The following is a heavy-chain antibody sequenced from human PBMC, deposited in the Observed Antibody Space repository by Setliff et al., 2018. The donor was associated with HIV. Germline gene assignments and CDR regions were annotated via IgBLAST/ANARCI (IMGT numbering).Heavy chain of an antibody. D-gene: IGHD2-15*01. CDR2: IDPDKGDT. V-gene: IGHV1-2*02. J-gene: IGHJ4*02. Sequence: ASVKVSCKTSDHTFTNYGIYWVRQAPGQGLESMGWIDPDKGDTGYAHNFQGRVIMTRDTSTSTVYMELHWLTSDDTAVYYCERVAHRLSGGIDYRGQGTQVTVSS. CDR3: ERVAHRLSGGIDY. CDR1: DHTFTNYG.